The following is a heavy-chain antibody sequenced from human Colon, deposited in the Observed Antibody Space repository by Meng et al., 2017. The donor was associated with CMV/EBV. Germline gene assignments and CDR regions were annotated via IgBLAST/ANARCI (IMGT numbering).Heavy chain of an antibody. Sequence: GESLKISCAASGFTFSSYWMSWVRQAPGKGLEWAANIKQDGSEKYYVDSVKGRFTISRENAKNSLYLQMNNLRVGDTAVYYCAREGQTSTHWLGPLHNWGQGTVVTVSS. CDR3: AREGQTSTHWLGPLHN. CDR2: IKQDGSEK. V-gene: IGHV3-7*01. J-gene: IGHJ4*02. CDR1: GFTFSSYW. D-gene: IGHD1-1*01.